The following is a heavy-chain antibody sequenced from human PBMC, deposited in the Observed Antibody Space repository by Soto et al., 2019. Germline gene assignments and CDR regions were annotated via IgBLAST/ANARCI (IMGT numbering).Heavy chain of an antibody. V-gene: IGHV3-48*03. CDR2: ISSSGRTI. J-gene: IGHJ6*02. CDR3: ARASIDIYQFYGMDV. Sequence: EVQLVESGGDLVQTGGSLRLSCAASGFTFSSYEMNWVRQAPGKGLEWVSYISSSGRTINYADSVKGRFTISRDNAKSSLHLQMHSLRSEDTAVYYCARASIDIYQFYGMDVWGQGTPVTVSS. D-gene: IGHD2-2*01. CDR1: GFTFSSYE.